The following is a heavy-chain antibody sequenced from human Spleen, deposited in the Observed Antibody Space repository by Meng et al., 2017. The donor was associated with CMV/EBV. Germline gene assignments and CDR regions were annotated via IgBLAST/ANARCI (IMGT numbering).Heavy chain of an antibody. V-gene: IGHV1-69*05. D-gene: IGHD2/OR15-2a*01. CDR3: ARSCNGNTCPFDF. J-gene: IGHJ4*02. CDR2: IIPIYGTT. Sequence: KASEGTVRTYAVTWVRQAPGQGLEWMGRIIPIYGTTNYAQKFQGRVTITTDESTGTAYMELSSLRSEDAAFYYCARSCNGNTCPFDFWGQGTQVTVSS. CDR1: EGTVRTYA.